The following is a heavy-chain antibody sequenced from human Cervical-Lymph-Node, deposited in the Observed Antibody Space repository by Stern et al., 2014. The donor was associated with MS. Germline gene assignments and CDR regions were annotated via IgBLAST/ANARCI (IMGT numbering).Heavy chain of an antibody. D-gene: IGHD3-3*01. Sequence: EVQLEESGGGLVQPGGSLRLSCAASGFTFSSYWMHWVRQAPGKGLVWVSHIKNDGRSTTYADSVKGRFTISRDNARNTLYLQMNSLRVEDTAVYYCVRDVLRWGQGTLVTVSS. CDR1: GFTFSSYW. CDR3: VRDVLR. CDR2: IKNDGRST. V-gene: IGHV3-74*01. J-gene: IGHJ4*02.